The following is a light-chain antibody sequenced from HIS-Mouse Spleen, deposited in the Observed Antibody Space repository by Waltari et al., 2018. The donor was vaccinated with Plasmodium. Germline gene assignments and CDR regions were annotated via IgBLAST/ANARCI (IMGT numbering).Light chain of an antibody. V-gene: IGLV2-14*03. Sequence: QSALTQPASVSGSPGQSITISCTGTSSDVGGYNYVSWYQQNPGKAPKLMIYDVRNRPSGVSNRFSGSKAGKTASLTISGRQAEDEADYYCSSYTSSSTLVFGGGTKLTVL. J-gene: IGLJ2*01. CDR2: DVR. CDR3: SSYTSSSTLV. CDR1: SSDVGGYNY.